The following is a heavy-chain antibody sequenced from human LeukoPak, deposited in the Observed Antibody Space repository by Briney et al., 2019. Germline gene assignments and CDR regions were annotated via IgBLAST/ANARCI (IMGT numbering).Heavy chain of an antibody. CDR3: ARHRGGNSSPLDVLDI. CDR1: GGSISSYY. V-gene: IGHV4-59*08. CDR2: IYYSGST. Sequence: PSETLSLTCAVSGGSISSYYWSWIRQPPGKGLEWIGYIYYSGSTNYNPSLKSRVTISVDTSKNQFSLKLSSVTATDTAIYHCARHRGGNSSPLDVLDIWGQGTMVTVSS. D-gene: IGHD1-1*01. J-gene: IGHJ3*02.